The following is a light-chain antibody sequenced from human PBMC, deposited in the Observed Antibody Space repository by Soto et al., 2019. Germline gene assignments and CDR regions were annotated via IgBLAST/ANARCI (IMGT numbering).Light chain of an antibody. V-gene: IGLV2-14*01. CDR3: SSYTSSSTVV. CDR2: DVS. CDR1: SRDVGGYNY. Sequence: HSALTQPASVSGSPGQSITISCTGTSRDVGGYNYVSWYQQHPGKAPKLMIYDVSNRPSGVSNRVSGSKSGNTASLTISGLQADDEADYYCSSYTSSSTVVFGGGTKLTVL. J-gene: IGLJ2*01.